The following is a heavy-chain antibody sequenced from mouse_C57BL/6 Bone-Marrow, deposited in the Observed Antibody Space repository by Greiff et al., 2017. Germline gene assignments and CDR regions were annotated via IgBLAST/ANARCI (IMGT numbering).Heavy chain of an antibody. CDR3: AREGSTYAMDY. CDR2: IDPSDSYT. J-gene: IGHJ4*01. D-gene: IGHD1-1*02. V-gene: IGHV1-50*01. CDR1: GYTFTSYW. Sequence: QVQLQQPGAELVKPGASVKLSCKASGYTFTSYWMQWVKQRPGQGLEWIREIDPSDSYTNYNQKFKGKATLTVDTSSSTAYMQLSSLTSEDSAVYYCAREGSTYAMDYWGQGTSVTVSS.